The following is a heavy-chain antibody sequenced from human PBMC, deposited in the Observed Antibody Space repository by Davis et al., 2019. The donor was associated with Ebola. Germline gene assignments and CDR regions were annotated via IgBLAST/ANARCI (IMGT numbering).Heavy chain of an antibody. V-gene: IGHV3-30*02. CDR2: IRYDGSNK. J-gene: IGHJ6*02. Sequence: GESLKISCAASGFTFSSYGMHWVRQAPGKGLEWVAFIRYDGSNKYYADSVKGRFTISRDNSKNTLYLQMNSLRVEDTAVYYCAGDYGGKGWVDVWGQGTTVTVSS. D-gene: IGHD4-23*01. CDR1: GFTFSSYG. CDR3: AGDYGGKGWVDV.